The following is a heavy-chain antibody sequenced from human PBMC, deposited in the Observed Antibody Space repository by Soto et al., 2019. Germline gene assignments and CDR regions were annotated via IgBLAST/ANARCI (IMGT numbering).Heavy chain of an antibody. J-gene: IGHJ4*02. Sequence: PGGPLRLSCAASGFTFSSYGMHWVRQAPGKGLEWVAVISYDGSNKYYADSVKGRFNISRDNSKNTLYLQMNSLRAEDTAVYFCAKWASVYYDFWSFDYWGQGTLVNVSS. V-gene: IGHV3-30*18. CDR1: GFTFSSYG. CDR2: ISYDGSNK. CDR3: AKWASVYYDFWSFDY. D-gene: IGHD3-3*01.